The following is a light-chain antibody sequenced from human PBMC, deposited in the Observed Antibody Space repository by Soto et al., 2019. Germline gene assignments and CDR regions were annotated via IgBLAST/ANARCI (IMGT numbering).Light chain of an antibody. CDR1: SSDVGGYNY. Sequence: SVLTQPASVSGSPGQSITISCTGTSSDVGGYNYVSWYQQHPGKAPKLMIYDVSNRPSGVSNRFSGSKSGNTASLTISGLQAEDEADYYCSSYTSSSTPSVVFGGGTKLTVL. V-gene: IGLV2-14*01. J-gene: IGLJ2*01. CDR2: DVS. CDR3: SSYTSSSTPSVV.